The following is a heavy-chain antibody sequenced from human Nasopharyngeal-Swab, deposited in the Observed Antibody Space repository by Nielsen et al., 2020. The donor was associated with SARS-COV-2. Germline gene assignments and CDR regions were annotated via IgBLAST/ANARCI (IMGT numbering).Heavy chain of an antibody. CDR2: INAGNGNT. D-gene: IGHD3-16*02. CDR3: ASGGAGGVIDTYYFDY. V-gene: IGHV1-3*01. J-gene: IGHJ4*02. Sequence: WVRQAPGQRLEWMGWINAGNGNTKYSQKFQGRVTITRDTSASTAYMELSSLRSEDTAVYYCASGGAGGVIDTYYFDYWGQGTLVTVSS.